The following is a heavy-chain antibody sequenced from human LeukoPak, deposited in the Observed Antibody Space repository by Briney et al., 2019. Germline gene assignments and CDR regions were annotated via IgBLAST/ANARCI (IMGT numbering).Heavy chain of an antibody. CDR1: GFTFSSYG. CDR2: ISGSGGRT. Sequence: GGSLRLSCAASGFTFSSYGMSWVRQAPGKGLEWVSAISGSGGRTYYADSVKGRFTVSRDNSKNTLFLQMNSLRAEDTAVYSCAKDQPITIFGVATYYFDYWGQGTLVTVSS. D-gene: IGHD3-3*01. V-gene: IGHV3-23*01. CDR3: AKDQPITIFGVATYYFDY. J-gene: IGHJ4*02.